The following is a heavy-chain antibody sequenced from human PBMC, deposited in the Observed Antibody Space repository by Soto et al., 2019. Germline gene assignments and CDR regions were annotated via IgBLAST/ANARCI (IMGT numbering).Heavy chain of an antibody. D-gene: IGHD2-8*02. CDR2: IYYSGST. Sequence: SETLCLTCPVAGGSISSSSYYWGWIRQPPGKGLEWIGSIYYSGSTYYNPSLKSRVTISVDTSKNQFSLKLTSVTAADTAVYYCARDKITGLFDYWGQGTLVTVSS. CDR1: GGSISSSSYY. V-gene: IGHV4-39*02. J-gene: IGHJ4*02. CDR3: ARDKITGLFDY.